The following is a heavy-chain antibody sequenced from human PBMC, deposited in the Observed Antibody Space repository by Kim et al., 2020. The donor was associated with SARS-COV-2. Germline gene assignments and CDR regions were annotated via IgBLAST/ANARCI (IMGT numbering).Heavy chain of an antibody. D-gene: IGHD5-12*01. CDR3: TTYYSAYDQYFDY. J-gene: IGHJ4*02. V-gene: IGHV3-15*01. Sequence: YPAPVTGRITISRDESKNTLYKPMNSLKTEDTAVYYCTTYYSAYDQYFDYWGQGTLVTVSS.